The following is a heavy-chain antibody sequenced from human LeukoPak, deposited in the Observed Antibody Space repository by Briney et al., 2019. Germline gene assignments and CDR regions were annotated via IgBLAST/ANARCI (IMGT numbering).Heavy chain of an antibody. Sequence: GGSLRLSCAASGFTFSSYWMTWVRQAPGKGLEWVANIKHNGDELNYVDSVEDRFTISRDNAKNSLYLHMTSLRAEDTAVYYCARELRPFDSWGQATLVTVPS. CDR1: GFTFSSYW. J-gene: IGHJ4*02. CDR3: ARELRPFDS. V-gene: IGHV3-7*01. CDR2: IKHNGDEL. D-gene: IGHD3-16*01.